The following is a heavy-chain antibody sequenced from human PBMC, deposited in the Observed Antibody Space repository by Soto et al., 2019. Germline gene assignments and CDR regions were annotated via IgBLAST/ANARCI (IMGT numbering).Heavy chain of an antibody. CDR3: ARVSSLRGYSGYDH. Sequence: SETLSLTCAVYGGSFSGYYWSCIRQPPGKGLEWIVEINHSGSTNYNPSLKSRVTISVDTSKNQFSLKLSSVTAADTAVYYCARVSSLRGYSGYDHWGQGTLVTVSS. V-gene: IGHV4-34*01. CDR1: GGSFSGYY. J-gene: IGHJ5*02. D-gene: IGHD5-12*01. CDR2: INHSGST.